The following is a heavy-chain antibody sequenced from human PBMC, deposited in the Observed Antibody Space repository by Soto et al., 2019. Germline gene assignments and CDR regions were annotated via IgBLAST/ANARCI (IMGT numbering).Heavy chain of an antibody. V-gene: IGHV5-51*01. CDR3: ARHEGSAAAPIDY. Sequence: GESLKISCEASGYTFTTYWIGWVRQMPGKGLEWMGIIYPSDSDTKYSPSFQGQVTISADRSISTAYLQWSSLKASDTAIYYWARHEGSAAAPIDYRGQGTLVTVCS. CDR1: GYTFTTYW. J-gene: IGHJ4*02. D-gene: IGHD6-13*01. CDR2: IYPSDSDT.